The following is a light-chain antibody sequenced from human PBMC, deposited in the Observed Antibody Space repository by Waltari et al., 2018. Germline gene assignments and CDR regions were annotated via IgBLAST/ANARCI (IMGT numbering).Light chain of an antibody. V-gene: IGLV3-10*01. Sequence: SYELTQPPSVSVSPGQTARITCSGDALPKKYAYGYQQKSGQAPVLVIFEDSKRPSGIPERFSGSSSGTVATLTISGAQVEDEADYYCYSTDSSGDHQVFGGGTKLTVL. CDR1: ALPKKY. J-gene: IGLJ2*01. CDR2: EDS. CDR3: YSTDSSGDHQV.